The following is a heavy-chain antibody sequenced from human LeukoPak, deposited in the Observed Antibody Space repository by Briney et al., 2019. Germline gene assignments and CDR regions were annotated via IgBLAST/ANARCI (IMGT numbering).Heavy chain of an antibody. CDR3: ARVSYYYYYMDV. V-gene: IGHV3-66*01. CDR1: EFSVGSNY. Sequence: GRSLRLSCAASEFSVGSNYMTWVRQAPGKGLEWVSLIYSGGSTYYADSVKGRFTISRDNSKNTLYLQMNSLRAEGTAVYYCARVSYYYYYMDVWGKGTTVTVSS. CDR2: IYSGGST. J-gene: IGHJ6*03.